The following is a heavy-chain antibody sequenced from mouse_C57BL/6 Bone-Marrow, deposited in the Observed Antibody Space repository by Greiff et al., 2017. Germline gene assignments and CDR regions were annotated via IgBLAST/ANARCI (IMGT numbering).Heavy chain of an antibody. CDR2: IWLDGST. V-gene: IGHV2-6-1*01. CDR3: ARHGPYYYGSSYGAMED. Sequence: VKLQESGPGLVAPSPSLSITCTVSGFSLTSYGVHWVRQPPGKGLEWLVVIWLDGSTTNNSAHKSRLSIIKDNSKSHVFLKMNSLQTDDTAMYYCARHGPYYYGSSYGAMEDWGQGTSVTVSS. CDR1: GFSLTSYG. D-gene: IGHD1-1*01. J-gene: IGHJ4*01.